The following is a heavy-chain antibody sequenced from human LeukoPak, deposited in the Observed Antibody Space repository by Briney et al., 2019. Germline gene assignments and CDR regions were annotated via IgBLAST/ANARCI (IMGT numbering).Heavy chain of an antibody. V-gene: IGHV1-18*04. CDR1: GHTFTSND. CDR2: ISTYTGNT. D-gene: IGHD6-13*01. Sequence: GASVKVSCKASGHTFTSNDINWVRQAPGQGLEWMGWISTYTGNTNYAQKLQGRVTMTTDTSTSTAYMELRSLRSDDTAVYYCARGVQQQLIYYFDYWGQGTLVTVSS. J-gene: IGHJ4*02. CDR3: ARGVQQQLIYYFDY.